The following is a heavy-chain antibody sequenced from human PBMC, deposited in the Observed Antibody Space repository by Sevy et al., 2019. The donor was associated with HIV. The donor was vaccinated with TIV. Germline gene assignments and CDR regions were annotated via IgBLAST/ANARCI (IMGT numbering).Heavy chain of an antibody. CDR1: GFTFSSYS. V-gene: IGHV3-21*01. Sequence: GGSLRLSCAASGFTFSSYSMNWARQAPGKGLEWVSSISSSSYIYYADSVKGRFTISRDNAKNSLYLQMNSLRAEDTAVYYCARDLIGTRHYYYYYMDVWGKGTTVTVSS. D-gene: IGHD6-6*01. CDR2: ISSSSYI. CDR3: ARDLIGTRHYYYYYMDV. J-gene: IGHJ6*03.